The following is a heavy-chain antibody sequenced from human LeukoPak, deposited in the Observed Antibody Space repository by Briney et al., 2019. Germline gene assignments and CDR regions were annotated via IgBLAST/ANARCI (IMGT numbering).Heavy chain of an antibody. D-gene: IGHD6-13*01. Sequence: ASVKVSCKASGYTFTSYAMHWVRQAPGQRLEWMGWINAGNGNTKYSQKFQGRVTITRDTSASTAYMELSRLRSDDTAVYYCARAAHAFVQNWFDPWGQGTLVTVSS. V-gene: IGHV1-3*01. CDR1: GYTFTSYA. CDR2: INAGNGNT. J-gene: IGHJ5*02. CDR3: ARAAHAFVQNWFDP.